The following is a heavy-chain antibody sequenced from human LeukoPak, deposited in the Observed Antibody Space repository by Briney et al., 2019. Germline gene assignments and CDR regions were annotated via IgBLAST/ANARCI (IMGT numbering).Heavy chain of an antibody. CDR1: GFTFSSYE. V-gene: IGHV3-48*03. CDR3: ARGGRWELRN. CDR2: ISSSGSTI. J-gene: IGHJ4*02. Sequence: GGSLRLSCAASGFTFSSYEMNWVRQAPGKGLEWVSYISSSGSTIYYADSVKGRFTIFRDNAKNSLYLQMNSLRAEDTAVYYCARGGRWELRNWGQGTLVTVSS. D-gene: IGHD1-26*01.